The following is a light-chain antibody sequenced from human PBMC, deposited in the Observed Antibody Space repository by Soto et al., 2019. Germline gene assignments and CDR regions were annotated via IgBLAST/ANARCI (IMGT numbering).Light chain of an antibody. V-gene: IGLV2-8*01. Sequence: QSALTQPPSASGSPGQSVTISCAGTSSDVGGYNYVSWYQQYPGKVPKLMIYEVSERPSGVPDRFSGSKSGNTAFLTVSGLQAEDEADYYCSATDDSLRGPVFGGGTKVTVL. CDR3: SATDDSLRGPV. CDR1: SSDVGGYNY. J-gene: IGLJ2*01. CDR2: EVS.